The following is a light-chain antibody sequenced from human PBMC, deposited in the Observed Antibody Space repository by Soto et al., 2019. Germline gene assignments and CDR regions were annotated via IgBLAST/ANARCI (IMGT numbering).Light chain of an antibody. V-gene: IGKV3-20*01. Sequence: EIVLTQSPGTLSLSPGERATLSCRASQSVSNNYLAWYQQRPGQAPRLLPYGASSRAIGIPDRFSVSGSETDFTLTTNRLEREDFAVYYCQHYGNSPWTFGQRTKVEIK. CDR2: GAS. CDR1: QSVSNNY. CDR3: QHYGNSPWT. J-gene: IGKJ1*01.